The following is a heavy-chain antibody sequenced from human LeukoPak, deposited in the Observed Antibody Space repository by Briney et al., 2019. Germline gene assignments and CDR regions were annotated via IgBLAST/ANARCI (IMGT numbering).Heavy chain of an antibody. CDR1: GYTFTGYY. CDR3: ARNTQYYDFWSGYSTADYYYYMDV. Sequence: ASVKVSCKASGYTFTGYYMHWVRQAPGQGLEWMGWINPNSGGTNYAQKFQGRVTMTRDTSISTDYMELSRLRSDDTAVYYCARNTQYYDFWSGYSTADYYYYMDVWGKGTTVTVSS. D-gene: IGHD3-3*01. V-gene: IGHV1-2*02. CDR2: INPNSGGT. J-gene: IGHJ6*03.